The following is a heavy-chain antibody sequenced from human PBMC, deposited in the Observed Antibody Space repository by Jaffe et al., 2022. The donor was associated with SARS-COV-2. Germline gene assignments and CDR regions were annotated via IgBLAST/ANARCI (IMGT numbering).Heavy chain of an antibody. CDR1: GFIFSNYA. Sequence: QVQLVESGGGVVQPGRSLRLSCVASGFIFSNYAMHWVRQTPAKGLEWVAVISFDGSTKYYADSVKGRFTISRDNSKNTLYLQMNSLRGEDTAVYSCARRVIDYSTDWHKSFFDYWGRGTLVTVSS. CDR2: ISFDGSTK. J-gene: IGHJ4*02. CDR3: ARRVIDYSTDWHKSFFDY. V-gene: IGHV3-30-3*01. D-gene: IGHD6-19*01.